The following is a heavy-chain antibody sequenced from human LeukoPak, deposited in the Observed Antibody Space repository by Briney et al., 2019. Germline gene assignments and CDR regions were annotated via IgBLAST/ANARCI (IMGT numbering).Heavy chain of an antibody. CDR1: GYTFTTYG. V-gene: IGHV1-18*01. Sequence: GASVKVSCKASGYTFTTYGISWVRQAPGQGLEWMGWISAYKGNTNYAQKVQGRVTLTTDTSTSTAYMELRSLRSDDTAVYYCARMRDSYAGNYLDYWGQGTLVTVSS. D-gene: IGHD3-10*01. CDR3: ARMRDSYAGNYLDY. CDR2: ISAYKGNT. J-gene: IGHJ4*02.